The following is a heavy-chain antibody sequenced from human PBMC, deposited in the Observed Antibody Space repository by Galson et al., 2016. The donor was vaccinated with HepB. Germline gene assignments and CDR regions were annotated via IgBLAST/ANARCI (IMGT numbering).Heavy chain of an antibody. CDR1: GFTFRSYA. D-gene: IGHD3-22*01. CDR2: TSASGGST. J-gene: IGHJ4*02. CDR3: AKAEFMYYDSSGYYYNY. Sequence: SLRLSCAASGFTFRSYAMSWVRQAPGKGLEWVSATSASGGSTYYADSVKGRFTISRDNSKNTLYLQMNSLRAEDTAVYYCAKAEFMYYDSSGYYYNYWGQGTLVTVSS. V-gene: IGHV3-23*01.